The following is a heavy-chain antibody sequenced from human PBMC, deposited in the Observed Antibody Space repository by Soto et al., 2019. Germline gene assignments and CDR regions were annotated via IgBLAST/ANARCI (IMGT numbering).Heavy chain of an antibody. CDR2: ISAYNGNT. Sequence: ASVKVSCKXSGYTFTSYGISWVRQAPGQGLEWMGWISAYNGNTNYAQKLQGRVTMTTDTSTSTAYMELRSLRSDDTAVYYCARDYDYDYYYYGMDVWGQGTTVTVSS. D-gene: IGHD5-12*01. J-gene: IGHJ6*02. V-gene: IGHV1-18*01. CDR3: ARDYDYDYYYYGMDV. CDR1: GYTFTSYG.